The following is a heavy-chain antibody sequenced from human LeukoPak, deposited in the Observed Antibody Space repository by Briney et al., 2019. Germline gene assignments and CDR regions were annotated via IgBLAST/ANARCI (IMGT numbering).Heavy chain of an antibody. CDR3: ARVGGSGWNRGLNWMDP. CDR2: ISSTGSSI. V-gene: IGHV3-48*03. J-gene: IGHJ5*02. CDR1: GFGFSVLE. Sequence: GGSLRLSCAASGFGFSVLEMNWVRQAPGKGLEWISYISSTGSSIHYADSVKGRFTIARDNAKNSLYLQMNNLRVDDMAVYYCARVGGSGWNRGLNWMDPWGQGTLVTVSS. D-gene: IGHD6-19*01.